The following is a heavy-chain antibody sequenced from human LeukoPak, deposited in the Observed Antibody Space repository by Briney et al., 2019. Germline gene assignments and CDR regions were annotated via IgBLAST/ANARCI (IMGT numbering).Heavy chain of an antibody. D-gene: IGHD3-22*01. Sequence: GRSLRLSCAASGFTFSSYAMHWVRQAPGKGLEWVAVISYDGSNKYYADSVKGRFTISRDNSKNTLYLQMNSLRAEDTAVYYCAKDQGPISYYYDSSGYWVYWGQGTLVTVSS. CDR2: ISYDGSNK. CDR1: GFTFSSYA. V-gene: IGHV3-30-3*01. CDR3: AKDQGPISYYYDSSGYWVY. J-gene: IGHJ4*02.